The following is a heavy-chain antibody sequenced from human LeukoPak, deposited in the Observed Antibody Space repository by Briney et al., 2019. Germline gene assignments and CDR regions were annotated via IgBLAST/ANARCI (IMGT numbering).Heavy chain of an antibody. D-gene: IGHD6-13*01. CDR3: AGAPPRITAAADLFDP. Sequence: ASVKVSCKASGYTLTSYDINWVRQATGQGLEWMGWMNPNSGRTGYAQNFQGRITITRNTSISTAYMELSSLRSDDTAVYYCAGAPPRITAAADLFDPWGQGTLVTVSS. J-gene: IGHJ5*02. CDR1: GYTLTSYD. V-gene: IGHV1-8*01. CDR2: MNPNSGRT.